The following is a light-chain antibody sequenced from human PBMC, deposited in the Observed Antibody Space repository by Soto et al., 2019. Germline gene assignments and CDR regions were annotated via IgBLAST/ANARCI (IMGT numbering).Light chain of an antibody. CDR3: AAWDDSLDALL. CDR1: SSNIGTNV. J-gene: IGLJ2*01. Sequence: QPVLTQPPSASGTPGQRVTISCSGSSSNIGTNVVNWYQQLPGTAPKLLIYTDNQRPSGVPDRFSASKSGTSASLAISGLQSEDEADYYCAAWDDSLDALLFGGGTKVTVL. CDR2: TDN. V-gene: IGLV1-44*01.